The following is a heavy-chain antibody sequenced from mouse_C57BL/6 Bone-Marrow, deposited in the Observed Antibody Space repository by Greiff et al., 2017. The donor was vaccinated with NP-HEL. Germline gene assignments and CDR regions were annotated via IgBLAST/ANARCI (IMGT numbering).Heavy chain of an antibody. V-gene: IGHV5-12*01. J-gene: IGHJ1*03. CDR2: ISNGGGST. CDR3: ARSDYYYGNWYFDV. D-gene: IGHD1-1*01. CDR1: GFTFSDYY. Sequence: EVHLVESGGGLVQPGGSLKLSCAASGFTFSDYYMYWVRQTPEKRLEWVAYISNGGGSTYYPDTVKGRFTISRDNAKNTLYLQMSRLKSEDTAMYYCARSDYYYGNWYFDVWGTGTTVTVSS.